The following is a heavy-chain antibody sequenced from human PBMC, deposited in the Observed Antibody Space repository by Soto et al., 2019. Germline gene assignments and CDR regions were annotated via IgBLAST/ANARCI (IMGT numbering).Heavy chain of an antibody. D-gene: IGHD1-20*01. CDR3: ARDKYNWTNFYYYGMDV. J-gene: IGHJ6*02. V-gene: IGHV3-13*01. CDR1: GFSFSSYD. CDR2: IGTAGET. Sequence: GGSLRLSCAASGFSFSSYDMHWVRQTTGKGLEWISAIGTAGETYYPGSVKGRFTISRENAKNSLYLQINSLRAGDTAVYYCARDKYNWTNFYYYGMDVWGPGTTVTVSS.